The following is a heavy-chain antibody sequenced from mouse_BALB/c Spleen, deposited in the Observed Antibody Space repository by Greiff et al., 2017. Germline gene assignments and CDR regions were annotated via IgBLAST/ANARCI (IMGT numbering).Heavy chain of an antibody. J-gene: IGHJ2*01. D-gene: IGHD1-1*01. CDR1: GYTFTSYW. CDR2: INPSNGRT. CDR3: ARWGYYGSSSYYFDY. Sequence: QVQLQQPGAELVKPGASVKLSCKASGYTFTSYWMHWVKQRPGQGLEWIGEINPSNGRTNYNEKFKSKATLTVDKSSSTAYMQLSSLTSEDSAVYYCARWGYYGSSSYYFDYWGQGTTLTVSS. V-gene: IGHV1S81*02.